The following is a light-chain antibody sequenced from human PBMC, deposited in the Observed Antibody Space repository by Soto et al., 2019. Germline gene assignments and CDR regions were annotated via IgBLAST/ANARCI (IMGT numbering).Light chain of an antibody. J-gene: IGKJ1*01. CDR1: QSISSW. CDR3: QQYNSYPT. Sequence: DLQMTQSPSTLSASVGDRVTITCRASQSISSWLAWYQQKPGKAPKLLIYKACSLESGVPSRFSGSGSGTEFTLTISSLQPDDFATYYCQQYNSYPTFGQGTKVEIK. CDR2: KAC. V-gene: IGKV1-5*03.